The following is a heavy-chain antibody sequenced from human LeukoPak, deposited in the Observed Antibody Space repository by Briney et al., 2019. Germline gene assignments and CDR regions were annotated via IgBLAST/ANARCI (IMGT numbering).Heavy chain of an antibody. CDR3: ARDRPMTTVTVNWFDP. CDR1: GSTFTGYY. CDR2: IIPILGIA. V-gene: IGHV1-69*04. Sequence: ASVKVSCKASGSTFTGYYMHWVRQAPGHGLEWMGRIIPILGIATYAQKFQGRVTITADKSTSTAYMELSSLRAEDTAVYYCARDRPMTTVTVNWFDPWGQGTLVTVSS. D-gene: IGHD4-4*01. J-gene: IGHJ5*02.